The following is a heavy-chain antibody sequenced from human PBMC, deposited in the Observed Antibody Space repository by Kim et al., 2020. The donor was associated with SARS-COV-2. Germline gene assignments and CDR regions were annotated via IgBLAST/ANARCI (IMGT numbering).Heavy chain of an antibody. Sequence: QKFQGRVTITADKSTSTAYMELSSLRSEDTAVYYCARVGTMVRGVIHFDYWGQGPLVTVSS. D-gene: IGHD3-10*01. V-gene: IGHV1-69*04. J-gene: IGHJ4*02. CDR3: ARVGTMVRGVIHFDY.